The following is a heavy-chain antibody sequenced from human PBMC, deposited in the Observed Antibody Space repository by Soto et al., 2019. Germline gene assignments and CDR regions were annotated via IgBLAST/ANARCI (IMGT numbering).Heavy chain of an antibody. V-gene: IGHV4-59*01. Sequence: PSETLSLTCSVSGISISSYYWNWIRQPPGRGLEWIGYIYYSGSTYYNTSLKSRVTISVDTSKNQFSLNLKSVTAADTATYYCTSLGGGYLAYWGRGTLVTVSS. J-gene: IGHJ4*02. CDR2: IYYSGST. D-gene: IGHD2-21*01. CDR3: TSLGGGYLAY. CDR1: GISISSYY.